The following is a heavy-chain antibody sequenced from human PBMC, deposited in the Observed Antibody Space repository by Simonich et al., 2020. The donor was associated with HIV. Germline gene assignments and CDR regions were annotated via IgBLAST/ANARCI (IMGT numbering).Heavy chain of an antibody. CDR3: ARSGWGAPAKGYLDY. J-gene: IGHJ4*02. D-gene: IGHD1-26*01. Sequence: QVQLQQWGAGLLKPSETLSLTCAVYLESFIGYYWCWIRQPPGNGLEWVGEINHSGNTNYTPSRKSRVTISVDTSKNQCSLKLTSVTAADTAIYYCARSGWGAPAKGYLDYWGQGTLVTVSS. CDR1: LESFIGYY. V-gene: IGHV4-34*01. CDR2: INHSGNT.